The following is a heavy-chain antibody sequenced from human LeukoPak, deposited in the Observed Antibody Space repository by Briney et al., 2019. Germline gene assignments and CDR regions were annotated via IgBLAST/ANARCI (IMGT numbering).Heavy chain of an antibody. Sequence: GGSLRLSCAASGFTFSSYSLNWVRQAPGKGLEWVSSISSSSSYIYYADQVKGRFTISRDNAKNSMYLQMNSLRAEDTAVYYCARGRLRGPFDYWGQGTLVTVSS. J-gene: IGHJ4*02. CDR2: ISSSSSYI. CDR1: GFTFSSYS. CDR3: ARGRLRGPFDY. D-gene: IGHD2-15*01. V-gene: IGHV3-21*01.